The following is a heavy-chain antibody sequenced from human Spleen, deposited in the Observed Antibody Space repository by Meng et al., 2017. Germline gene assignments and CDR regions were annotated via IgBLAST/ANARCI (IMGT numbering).Heavy chain of an antibody. CDR1: GGSFSDYY. CDR2: INHSGST. CDR3: ARGPTTMAHDFDY. D-gene: IGHD4-11*01. V-gene: IGHV4-34*01. J-gene: IGHJ4*02. Sequence: QGLLQRWGAGLLKPSETLPPTCVVSGGSFSDYYWSWIRQPPGKGLEWIGEINHSGSTNYNPSLESRATISVDTSQNNLSLKLSSVTAADSAVYYCARGPTTMAHDFDYWGQGTLVTVSS.